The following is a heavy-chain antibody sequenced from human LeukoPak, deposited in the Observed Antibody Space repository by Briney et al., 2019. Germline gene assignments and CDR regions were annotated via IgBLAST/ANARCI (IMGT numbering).Heavy chain of an antibody. D-gene: IGHD4-11*01. J-gene: IGHJ4*02. V-gene: IGHV3-66*01. CDR1: GFTFSSNY. CDR3: AIYTNLHFDY. Sequence: GGSLRLSCAASGFTFSSNYMSWVRQAPGKGLEWVSVIYSGGSTYYADSVKGRFTISRDNSKNTLYLQMNSLRVEDTAVYYYAIYTNLHFDYWGQGTLVTVSS. CDR2: IYSGGST.